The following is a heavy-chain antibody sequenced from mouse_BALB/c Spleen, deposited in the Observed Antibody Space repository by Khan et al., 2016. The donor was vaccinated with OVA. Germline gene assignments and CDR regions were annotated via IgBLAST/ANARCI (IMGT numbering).Heavy chain of an antibody. D-gene: IGHD1-1*01. Sequence: VQLQQSGPELVRPGVSVKISCKGSSYTFTDYAMHWVKQSHAKSLEWIGVISSYYGNTNYNQKFKGKATMTVDKSSSTAYMELARLTSEDSAVYYCAREPYYYGSSFYAMDYWGQGTSVTVSS. CDR2: ISSYYGNT. J-gene: IGHJ4*01. CDR1: SYTFTDYA. CDR3: AREPYYYGSSFYAMDY. V-gene: IGHV1S137*01.